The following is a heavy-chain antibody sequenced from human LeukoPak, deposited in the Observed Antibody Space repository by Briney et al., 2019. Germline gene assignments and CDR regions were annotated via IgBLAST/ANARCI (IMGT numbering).Heavy chain of an antibody. CDR1: GFSFSRYG. CDR2: ISYDGSNK. CDR3: ASDESTTVTTRSDY. J-gene: IGHJ4*02. V-gene: IGHV3-30*19. Sequence: GGSLRLSCVASGFSFSRYGMHWVRQAPGKGLEWVAVISYDGSNKYYADSVKGRFTISRDNSKNTLYLQMNSLRAEDTAVYYCASDESTTVTTRSDYWGQGTLVTVSS. D-gene: IGHD4-17*01.